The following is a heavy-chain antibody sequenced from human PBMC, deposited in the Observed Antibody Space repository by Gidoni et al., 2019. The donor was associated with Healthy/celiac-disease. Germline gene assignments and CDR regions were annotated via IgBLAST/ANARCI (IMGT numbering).Heavy chain of an antibody. J-gene: IGHJ6*03. D-gene: IGHD2-8*01. CDR2: ISGSGGST. CDR3: AKEGLVYAGYYYYYMDV. CDR1: GFTFSSYA. V-gene: IGHV3-23*04. Sequence: EVQLVESGGGLVQPGGSLRLSCAASGFTFSSYAMSWVRQAPGKGLEWVSAISGSGGSTYYADSVKGRFTISRDNSKNTLYLQMNSLRAEDTAVYYCAKEGLVYAGYYYYYMDVWGKGTTVTVSS.